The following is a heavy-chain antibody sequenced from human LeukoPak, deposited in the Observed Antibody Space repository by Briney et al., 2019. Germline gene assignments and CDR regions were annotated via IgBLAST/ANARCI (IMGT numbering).Heavy chain of an antibody. J-gene: IGHJ4*02. Sequence: ASVKVSCKASGYTFSAYGISWVRQAPGQGLEWMGWISAYNGDTNYAQKLQGRVTMTTDTSTSTAYMELRSLRSDDTAVYYCARIYRSSWSDYWGQGTLVTVSS. CDR1: GYTFSAYG. CDR3: ARIYRSSWSDY. V-gene: IGHV1-18*01. D-gene: IGHD6-13*01. CDR2: ISAYNGDT.